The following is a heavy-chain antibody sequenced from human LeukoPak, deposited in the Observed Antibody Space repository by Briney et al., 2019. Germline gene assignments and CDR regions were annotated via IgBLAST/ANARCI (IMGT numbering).Heavy chain of an antibody. CDR3: ARARRWLQLDFDY. V-gene: IGHV3-30-3*01. D-gene: IGHD5-24*01. Sequence: PGGSLRLSCAASGFTFSSYAMHWVRQPPGKGLEWVALISYDEINKYYADSVKGRVTISRDNSKNTLYLQMNSLRTEDTAVYYCARARRWLQLDFDYWGQGTLVTVSS. CDR1: GFTFSSYA. J-gene: IGHJ4*02. CDR2: ISYDEINK.